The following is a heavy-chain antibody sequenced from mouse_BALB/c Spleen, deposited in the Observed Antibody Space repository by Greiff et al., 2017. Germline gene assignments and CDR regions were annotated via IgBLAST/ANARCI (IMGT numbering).Heavy chain of an antibody. V-gene: IGHV3-2*02. CDR2: ISYSGST. CDR3: ARGLGDEAY. CDR1: GYSITSDYA. J-gene: IGHJ3*01. Sequence: DVQLQESGPGLVKPSQSLSLTCTVTGYSITSDYAWNWIRQFPGNKLEWMGYISYSGSTSYNPSLKSRISITRDTSKNQFFLQLNSVTTEDTATYYCARGLGDEAYWGQGTLVTVSA. D-gene: IGHD3-3*01.